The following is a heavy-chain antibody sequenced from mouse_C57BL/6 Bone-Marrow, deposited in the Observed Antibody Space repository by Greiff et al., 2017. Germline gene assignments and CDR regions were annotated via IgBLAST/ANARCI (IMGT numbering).Heavy chain of an antibody. Sequence: EVHLVESGGDLVKPGGSLKLSCAASGFTFSSYGMSWVRQTPDKRLEWVATISSGGSYTYYPDSVKGRFTISRDNAKNTLYLQMSSLKSEDTAMYYCASFYRLYAMDYWGQGTSVTVSS. J-gene: IGHJ4*01. CDR3: ASFYRLYAMDY. D-gene: IGHD2-1*01. CDR1: GFTFSSYG. V-gene: IGHV5-6*01. CDR2: ISSGGSYT.